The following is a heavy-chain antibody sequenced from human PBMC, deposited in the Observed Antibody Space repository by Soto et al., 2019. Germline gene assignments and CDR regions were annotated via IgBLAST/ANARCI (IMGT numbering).Heavy chain of an antibody. D-gene: IGHD2-15*01. Sequence: GGSLRLSCAASGFTFDDYAMHWVRQAPGKGLEWVSGISWNSGSIGYADSVKGRFTISRDNAKNSLYLQMNSLRAEDTALYYCAKTSCRGVSCSLLSAFDIWGKGTMVTV. CDR1: GFTFDDYA. CDR3: AKTSCRGVSCSLLSAFDI. J-gene: IGHJ3*02. CDR2: ISWNSGSI. V-gene: IGHV3-9*01.